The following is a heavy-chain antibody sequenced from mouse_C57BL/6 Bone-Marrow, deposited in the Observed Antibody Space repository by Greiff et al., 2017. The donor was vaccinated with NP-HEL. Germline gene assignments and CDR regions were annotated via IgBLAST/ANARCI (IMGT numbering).Heavy chain of an antibody. J-gene: IGHJ1*03. Sequence: QVHVKQSGPGLVQPSQSLSITCTVSGFSLTSYGVHWVRQSPGKGLEWLGVIWSGGGTDYNAAFLSRLSISKDNSKSQVFFKMNSLQADDTAIYYCARRGYFDVWGTGTTVTVSS. CDR2: IWSGGGT. CDR3: ARRGYFDV. V-gene: IGHV2-2*01. CDR1: GFSLTSYG.